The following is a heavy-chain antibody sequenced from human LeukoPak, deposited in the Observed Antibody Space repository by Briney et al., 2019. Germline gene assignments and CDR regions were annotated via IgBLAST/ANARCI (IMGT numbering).Heavy chain of an antibody. CDR1: GFTVNSNY. CDR3: ARLTPAAGRLYFVD. CDR2: LYNTGNT. V-gene: IGHV3-53*01. Sequence: GGSLRLSCAASGFTVNSNYLSWVRQAPGEGREWVSTLYNTGNTYYADSVKGRFSISRDNSKNTLFLQMNSLRAEDTAVYYCARLTPAAGRLYFVDWGPGTLVTVSS. D-gene: IGHD6-13*01. J-gene: IGHJ4*02.